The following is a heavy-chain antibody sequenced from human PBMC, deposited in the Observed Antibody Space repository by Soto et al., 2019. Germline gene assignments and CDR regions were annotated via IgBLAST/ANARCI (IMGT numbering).Heavy chain of an antibody. V-gene: IGHV3-48*02. CDR1: GFSLANYP. J-gene: IGHJ4*02. CDR3: AKGPNNNGGWPHYLES. CDR2: SSPRGDTI. Sequence: PGVSLRLSCVASGFSLANYPMNWVRQTPGKGLEWISYSSPRGDTIYYADSVEGRFTISRDNARNSLSLHMSSLRDEDSALYYCAKGPNNNGGWPHYLESWGQGVPVTVSA. D-gene: IGHD3-3*01.